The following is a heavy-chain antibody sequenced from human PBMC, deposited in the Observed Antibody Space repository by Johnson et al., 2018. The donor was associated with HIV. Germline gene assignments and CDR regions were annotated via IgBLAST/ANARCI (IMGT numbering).Heavy chain of an antibody. J-gene: IGHJ3*01. CDR3: ATSVSSSSGESAFDF. CDR2: IWYDGSNK. CDR1: GFTFSSYW. Sequence: QVQLVESGGGVVQPGRSLRLSCAASGFTFSSYWMHWVRQAPGKGLVWVAVIWYDGSNKYYADSVKGRFTISRDNAKNSLYLQMNSLRAEDTAVYYWATSVSSSSGESAFDFWGQVTMVTVSS. D-gene: IGHD6-6*01. V-gene: IGHV3-33*03.